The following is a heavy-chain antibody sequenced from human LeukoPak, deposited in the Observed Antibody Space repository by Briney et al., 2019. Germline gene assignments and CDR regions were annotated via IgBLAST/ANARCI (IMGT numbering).Heavy chain of an antibody. Sequence: GGSLRLSCAASRFTFSGYAMYWVRQAPGKGLEWVSCIDASGVNTYYADSVKGRFTISRDNSRNTLYLQMNSLRAEDTAVYYCAKLITMVRGVYYYYMDVWGKGTTVTVSS. CDR1: RFTFSGYA. CDR2: IDASGVNT. D-gene: IGHD3-10*01. CDR3: AKLITMVRGVYYYYMDV. J-gene: IGHJ6*03. V-gene: IGHV3-23*01.